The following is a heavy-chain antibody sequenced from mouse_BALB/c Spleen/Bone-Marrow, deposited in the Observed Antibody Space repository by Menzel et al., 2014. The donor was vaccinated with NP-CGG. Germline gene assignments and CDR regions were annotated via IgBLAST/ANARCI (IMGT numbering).Heavy chain of an antibody. CDR3: ARDEGLLRFAY. CDR1: RLTFSAYY. J-gene: IGHJ3*01. CDR2: IRNKPNGYTT. V-gene: IGHV7-3*02. D-gene: IGHD1-1*02. Sequence: EVKLMESGGGLVQPGNFLRLSCATSRLTFSAYYMTWARQPPAKAPEWMGFIRNKPNGYTTVNIASVKVRFTISRDNSQSILYLQMNAVRAEDSAAYYCARDEGLLRFAYWGQGTLVTVSA.